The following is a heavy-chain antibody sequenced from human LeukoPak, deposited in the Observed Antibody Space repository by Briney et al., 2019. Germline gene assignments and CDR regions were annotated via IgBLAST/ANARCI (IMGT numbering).Heavy chain of an antibody. J-gene: IGHJ4*02. CDR3: AGAVGALLTWAF. CDR1: GGSFISHY. V-gene: IGHV4-59*11. Sequence: SETLSLTCTVSGGSFISHYWSWLRQTPGKGLEWIGYIYDFGSTDYNPSLESRVTMSVDTSKNQFSLKLTSVTVADTAIYYCAGAVGALLTWAFWGQGTLVTVSS. CDR2: IYDFGST. D-gene: IGHD1-26*01.